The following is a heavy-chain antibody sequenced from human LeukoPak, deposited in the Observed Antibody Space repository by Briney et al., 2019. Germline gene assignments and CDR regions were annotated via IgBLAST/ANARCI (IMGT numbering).Heavy chain of an antibody. Sequence: SETLSLTCTGSGDSISGYYWSWIRQPPGKGLEWIGHIYYFGSTNYNPSLESRVTISVDTSKNQFSLKLSSVTAADTAVYYCAREVFSDRRIDYWGQGTLVTVSS. J-gene: IGHJ4*02. CDR2: IYYFGST. CDR1: GDSISGYY. V-gene: IGHV4-59*01. D-gene: IGHD1-14*01. CDR3: AREVFSDRRIDY.